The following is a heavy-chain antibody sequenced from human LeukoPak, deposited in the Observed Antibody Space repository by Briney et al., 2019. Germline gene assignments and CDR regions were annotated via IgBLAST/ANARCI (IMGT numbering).Heavy chain of an antibody. Sequence: ASVKVSCKASGYTFTSYYMHWVRQAPGQGLEWMGIINPSGGSTNYAQKFQGRVTITADESTSTAYMELSSLRSEDTAVYYCARGESRWLIDYWGQGTLVTVSS. CDR3: ARGESRWLIDY. V-gene: IGHV1-46*01. CDR2: INPSGGST. D-gene: IGHD5-24*01. J-gene: IGHJ4*02. CDR1: GYTFTSYY.